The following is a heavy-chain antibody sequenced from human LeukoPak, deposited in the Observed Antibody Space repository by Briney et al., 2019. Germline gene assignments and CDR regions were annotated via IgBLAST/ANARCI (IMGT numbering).Heavy chain of an antibody. CDR2: IYYSGST. CDR1: GGSIYSGSYY. CDR3: ARAAAPIHYFDY. V-gene: IGHV4-61*01. J-gene: IGHJ4*02. Sequence: TSETLSLTCTISGGSIYSGSYYWSWIRQHPGKGLEWIGYIYYSGSTNYNPSLKSRVTISVDTSKNQFSLKLSSVTAADTAVYYCARAAAPIHYFDYWGQGTLVTVSS.